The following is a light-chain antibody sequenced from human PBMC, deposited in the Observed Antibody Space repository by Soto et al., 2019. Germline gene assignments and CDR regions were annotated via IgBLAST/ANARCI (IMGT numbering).Light chain of an antibody. CDR3: QSYDSSLSGVV. CDR1: RSNIGASYA. Sequence: QLVLTQPPSVSGAPGQRVTISCTGSRSNIGASYAVHWYQKLPGTAPKLLIYGNINRPSGFPDRFSGSRSGTSGSLAITGLQAEDEADYYCQSYDSSLSGVVFGGGTKLTVL. CDR2: GNI. V-gene: IGLV1-40*01. J-gene: IGLJ2*01.